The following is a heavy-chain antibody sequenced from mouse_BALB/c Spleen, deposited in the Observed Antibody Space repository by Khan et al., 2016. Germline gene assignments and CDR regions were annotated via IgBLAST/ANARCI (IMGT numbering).Heavy chain of an antibody. V-gene: IGHV9-3-1*01. CDR3: ARNPPLIPAYYAMDY. J-gene: IGHJ4*01. Sequence: QIQLVQSGPELKKPGETVKISCKASGYTLTNYGMNWVKQAPGKGLKWMGWINTYNGEPTYADDFKGRFDFSLETSASSAYLQINNLKKEDTDTYFGARNPPLIPAYYAMDYWGQGTSVTVSS. CDR2: INTYNGEP. D-gene: IGHD6-1*01. CDR1: GYTLTNYG.